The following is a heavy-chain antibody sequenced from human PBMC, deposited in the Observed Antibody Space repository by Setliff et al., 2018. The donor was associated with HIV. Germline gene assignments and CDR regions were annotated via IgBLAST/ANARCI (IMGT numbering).Heavy chain of an antibody. CDR3: ASRVYYYDESAILREEGFVP. V-gene: IGHV4-34*01. Sequence: PSETLSLTCAVYGGSFSGYYWSWIRQPPGKGLEWIGTVSYSGSTNYNPSLKSRLSTSIDTSKNQFSLNLSSVTAADTAVYYCASRVYYYDESAILREEGFVPWGQGTLVTVSS. J-gene: IGHJ5*02. CDR2: VSYSGST. CDR1: GGSFSGYY. D-gene: IGHD3-22*01.